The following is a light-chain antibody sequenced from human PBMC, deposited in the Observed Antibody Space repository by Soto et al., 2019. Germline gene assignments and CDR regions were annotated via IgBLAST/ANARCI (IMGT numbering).Light chain of an antibody. V-gene: IGKV3D-15*01. CDR1: QSVSSY. CDR3: HQYHYWWT. CDR2: DAS. J-gene: IGKJ1*01. Sequence: EIVMTQSPATLSVSPGERATLSCRASQSVSSYLAWYQQKPGQAPRLLIYDASNRATGIPARFSGSGSGTEFTLTISSLQSEDFAVYYCHQYHYWWTFGQGTKVDIK.